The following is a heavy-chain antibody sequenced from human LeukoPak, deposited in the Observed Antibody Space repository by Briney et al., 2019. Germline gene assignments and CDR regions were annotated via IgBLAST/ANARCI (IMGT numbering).Heavy chain of an antibody. Sequence: SVKVSCKASGGTFTFGTAGVTWVRQASGQRLEWLGGIIPLFDSPHYAPNFQGRLTITADRFSGVAYMDLSSLSSEDTAVYYCARAYIVNTNGDNVYYYMDVWGTGTTVTVSS. CDR3: ARAYIVNTNGDNVYYYMDV. J-gene: IGHJ6*03. CDR2: IIPLFDSP. V-gene: IGHV1-69*06. CDR1: GGTFTFGTAG. D-gene: IGHD5-24*01.